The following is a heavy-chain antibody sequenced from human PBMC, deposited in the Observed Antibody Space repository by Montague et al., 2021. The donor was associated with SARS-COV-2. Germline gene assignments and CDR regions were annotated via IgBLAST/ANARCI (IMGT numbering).Heavy chain of an antibody. D-gene: IGHD4-17*01. J-gene: IGHJ6*02. CDR3: ARHYGDYFYDYYGMDV. CDR2: ISRSGDLI. CDR1: GFTFSSYE. Sequence: SLSLSLAASGFTFSSYEMNWVRQAPGKGLEWLSYISRSGDLIYYADSVKGRFTISRDNAKRSLYLQMTSLRAEDTAVYYCARHYGDYFYDYYGMDVWGQGTTVTVSS. V-gene: IGHV3-48*03.